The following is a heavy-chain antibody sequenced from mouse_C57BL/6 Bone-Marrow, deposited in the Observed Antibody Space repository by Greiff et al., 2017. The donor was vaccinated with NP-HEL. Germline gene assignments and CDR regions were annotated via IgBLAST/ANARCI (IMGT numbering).Heavy chain of an antibody. CDR2: IDPSDSET. J-gene: IGHJ2*01. Sequence: QVQLQQPGAELVRPGSSVKLSCKASGYTFTSYWMHWVKQRPIQGLEWIGNIDPSDSETHYNQKFTDKATLTVDKSSSTAYMQLSSLTSEDSAVYYCAKGRGGGYHNWGQGTTLTVSS. V-gene: IGHV1-52*01. CDR1: GYTFTSYW. D-gene: IGHD2-2*01. CDR3: AKGRGGGYHN.